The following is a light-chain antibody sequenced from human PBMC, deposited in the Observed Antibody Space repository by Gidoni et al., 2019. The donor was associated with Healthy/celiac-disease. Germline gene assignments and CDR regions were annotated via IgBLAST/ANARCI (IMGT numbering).Light chain of an antibody. V-gene: IGKV1-9*01. J-gene: IGKJ3*01. CDR3: QQLNSYPPFT. CDR2: AAS. CDR1: QSISSY. Sequence: DIQLTQSPSLLSASVGDRVTITCRASQSISSYLAWYQQKPGIAPKLLIYAASTLQSGVPSRFSGSGSGTEFTLTISSLQPEDFATYYCQQLNSYPPFTFGPGTKVDIK.